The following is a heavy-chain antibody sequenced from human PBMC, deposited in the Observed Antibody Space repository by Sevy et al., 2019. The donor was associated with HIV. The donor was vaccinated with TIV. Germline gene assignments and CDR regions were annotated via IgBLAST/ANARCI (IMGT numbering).Heavy chain of an antibody. CDR2: IYSGGST. CDR1: GFTVSSNY. D-gene: IGHD7-27*01. Sequence: GSLRLSCAASGFTVSSNYMSWVRQAPGKGLEWVSVIYSGGSTYYADSVKGRFTISRDNSKNTLYLQMNSLRAEDTAVYYCARDSNWGRFWYFDLWGRGTLVTVSS. J-gene: IGHJ2*01. V-gene: IGHV3-53*01. CDR3: ARDSNWGRFWYFDL.